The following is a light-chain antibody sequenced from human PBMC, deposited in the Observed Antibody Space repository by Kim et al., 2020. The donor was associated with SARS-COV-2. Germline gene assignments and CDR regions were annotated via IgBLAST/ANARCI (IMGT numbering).Light chain of an antibody. CDR2: GKN. CDR1: SLKIYY. V-gene: IGLV3-19*01. Sequence: LGRTVIITCRGDSLKIYYATWDQQKPRQAPVLVIYGKNNRPSGLPDRFSGSSSLNTASLTITGAQAEDEADYYCNSRDTSGNHLVVFGGGTQLTVL. J-gene: IGLJ2*01. CDR3: NSRDTSGNHLVV.